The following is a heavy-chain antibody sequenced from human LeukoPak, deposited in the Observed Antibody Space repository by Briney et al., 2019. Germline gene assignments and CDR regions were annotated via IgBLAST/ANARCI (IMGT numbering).Heavy chain of an antibody. V-gene: IGHV3-74*01. CDR2: INSDGSST. CDR1: GFTFSSYW. D-gene: IGHD3-22*01. CDR3: ARALYYYDSSGHPQYYYFDY. Sequence: GGSLRLSCVASGFTFSSYWMHWVRQAPGKGLVWASRINSDGSSTSYADSVKGRFTISRDNAKNTLYLQMNSLRAEDTAVYYCARALYYYDSSGHPQYYYFDYWGQGTLVTVSS. J-gene: IGHJ4*02.